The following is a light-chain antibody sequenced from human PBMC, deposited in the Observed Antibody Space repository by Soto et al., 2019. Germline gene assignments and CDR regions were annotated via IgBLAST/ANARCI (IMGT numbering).Light chain of an antibody. V-gene: IGKV3-15*01. CDR1: QSITSN. J-gene: IGKJ1*01. Sequence: EKMMTQSPATLSVSTGERATLSCRASQSITSNLAWYQQKPGKAPKLLIYDASTWESGVPARFSASGSGTEFTLTISSLQPDDFATYYCQLYNIHSCTFGQGTKVDIK. CDR3: QLYNIHSCT. CDR2: DAS.